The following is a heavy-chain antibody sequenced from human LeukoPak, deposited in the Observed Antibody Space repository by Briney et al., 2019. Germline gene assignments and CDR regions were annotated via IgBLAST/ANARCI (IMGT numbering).Heavy chain of an antibody. CDR2: ISYSGNT. CDR1: GGSISTYY. J-gene: IGHJ3*02. V-gene: IGHV4-59*01. Sequence: SETLSLTCTVSGGSISTYYWSWIRQPPGKGLEWIGYISYSGNTNYNPSLKSRVTMSVDTFKNQFSLQLSSVTAADTAVYYCARRQDYVWGSSRYAFDIWGQGTMVTVSS. CDR3: ARRQDYVWGSSRYAFDI. D-gene: IGHD3-16*02.